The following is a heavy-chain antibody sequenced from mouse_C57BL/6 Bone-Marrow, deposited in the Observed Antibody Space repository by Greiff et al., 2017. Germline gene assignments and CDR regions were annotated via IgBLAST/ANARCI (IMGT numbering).Heavy chain of an antibody. CDR2: FYPGSGSI. J-gene: IGHJ3*01. V-gene: IGHV1-62-2*01. CDR3: ARHAYYGNPFAY. D-gene: IGHD2-10*01. CDR1: GYTFTEYT. Sequence: QVQLKQPGAELVRPGSSVKLSCKASGYTFTEYTIHWVKQRSGQGLEWIGWFYPGSGSIKYNEKFKDKATLTADKSSSTVYMELSRLTSEDSAVYFCARHAYYGNPFAYWGQGTLVTVSA.